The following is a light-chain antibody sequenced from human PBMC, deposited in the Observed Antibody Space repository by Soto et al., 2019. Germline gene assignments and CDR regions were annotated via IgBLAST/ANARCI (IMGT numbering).Light chain of an antibody. Sequence: QSALTQPASVSGSPGQSITISCTGTSSDVGGYNYVSWYQQHPGKAPKLMIYDVSNRPSGVSNRFSGSKPGNTASLIISGLQAEAEADYYCSSYTSSSTLLYVFGTGTKVTVL. V-gene: IGLV2-14*01. CDR3: SSYTSSSTLLYV. CDR1: SSDVGGYNY. J-gene: IGLJ1*01. CDR2: DVS.